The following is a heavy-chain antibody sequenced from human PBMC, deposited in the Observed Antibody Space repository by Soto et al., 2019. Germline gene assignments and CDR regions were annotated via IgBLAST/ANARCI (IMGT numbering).Heavy chain of an antibody. CDR3: ARLGTNGQTLDY. D-gene: IGHD7-27*01. Sequence: SLSLTCAVYGGSFSGYYWSWIRQRAGKGLEWVGRIYTSGTTNYNPSLKSRVTMSVDTSKNHFSLRLSSMTAADSAVYYCARLGTNGQTLDYWGQGTLVTVSS. CDR2: IYTSGTT. V-gene: IGHV4-59*10. J-gene: IGHJ4*02. CDR1: GGSFSGYY.